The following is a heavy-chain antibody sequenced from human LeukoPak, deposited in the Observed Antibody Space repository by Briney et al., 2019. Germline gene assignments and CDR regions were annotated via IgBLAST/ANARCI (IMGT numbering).Heavy chain of an antibody. D-gene: IGHD6-19*01. V-gene: IGHV3-23*01. CDR2: ISGSGGST. CDR3: AKGPRASGWTYFDY. CDR1: GFTFSSYA. J-gene: IGHJ4*02. Sequence: GGSLRLSCAASGFTFSSYAMSWVRQAPGKGLEWVSVISGSGGSTYSAESVKGRFTISRDNSKNTLYLQMNSLRVEDTAVYCCAKGPRASGWTYFDYWGQGTLVTVSS.